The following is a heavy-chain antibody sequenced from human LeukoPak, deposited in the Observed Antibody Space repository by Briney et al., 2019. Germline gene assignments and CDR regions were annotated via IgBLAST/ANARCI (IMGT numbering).Heavy chain of an antibody. D-gene: IGHD2-8*01. Sequence: ASVKVSCKASGYTFTGYYMHWVRQAPGQGLEWMGWISAYNGNTNYAQKLQGRVTMTTDTSTSTAYMELRSLRSDDTAVYYCAREGMVYAIRYMDVWGKGTTVTVSS. CDR3: AREGMVYAIRYMDV. CDR2: ISAYNGNT. J-gene: IGHJ6*03. V-gene: IGHV1-18*04. CDR1: GYTFTGYY.